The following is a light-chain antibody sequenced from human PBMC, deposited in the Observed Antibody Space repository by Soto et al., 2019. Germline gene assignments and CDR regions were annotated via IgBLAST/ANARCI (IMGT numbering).Light chain of an antibody. V-gene: IGLV2-14*01. CDR1: SSDVGGYNY. J-gene: IGLJ1*01. Sequence: QSALTQPASVSGSPGQSITISCTVTSSDVGGYNYVSWYQQYPGKAPKILIYEVTTRPSGVSDRFSGSKSGNTASLTISGLQAEDDADYYCSSFTSRFTFNYVFGTGTKVTVL. CDR2: EVT. CDR3: SSFTSRFTFNYV.